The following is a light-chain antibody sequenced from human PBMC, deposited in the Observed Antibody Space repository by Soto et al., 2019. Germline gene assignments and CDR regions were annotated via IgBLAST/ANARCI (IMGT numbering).Light chain of an antibody. CDR3: QQYGDSPPT. Sequence: EIVLTQSPGTLSLSPGESATLSCRASQSVSSNSLAWYRRNPGQPPSLLIYGTSTRATDIPRRFSGSGSGTDFTLTINRLEPEDFAVYFWQQYGDSPPTFGQGTKVEVK. V-gene: IGKV3-20*01. CDR1: QSVSSNS. CDR2: GTS. J-gene: IGKJ1*01.